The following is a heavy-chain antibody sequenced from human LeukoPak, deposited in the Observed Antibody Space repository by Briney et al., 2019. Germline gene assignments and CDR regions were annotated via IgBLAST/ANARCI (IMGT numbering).Heavy chain of an antibody. J-gene: IGHJ4*02. V-gene: IGHV3-23*01. CDR3: AKDFIAVAGNFDY. D-gene: IGHD6-19*01. Sequence: GGSLRLSCAASGFTFTSYAMSWVRQPQGNGLEWVSTISGSGGSTYYADSVKGRFTIYRDNSKSALYLQMSSLRGEVTAVYYCAKDFIAVAGNFDYWGQGTLVTVSS. CDR2: ISGSGGST. CDR1: GFTFTSYA.